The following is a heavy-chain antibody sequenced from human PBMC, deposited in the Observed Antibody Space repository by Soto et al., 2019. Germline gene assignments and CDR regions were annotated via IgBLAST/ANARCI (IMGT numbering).Heavy chain of an antibody. Sequence: QVQLQESGPGLVKPWETLSLTCTVSGGSFSSFYWSWIRQPAGKGLEWIGRIYTSGGTNYNPSLRSRVAMSVDTSKKKFSLKLCSVTAADTAVYYCARGAAAGVDYGMDVWGRGTTVTVSS. CDR3: ARGAAAGVDYGMDV. CDR2: IYTSGGT. V-gene: IGHV4-4*07. J-gene: IGHJ6*02. CDR1: GGSFSSFY. D-gene: IGHD6-13*01.